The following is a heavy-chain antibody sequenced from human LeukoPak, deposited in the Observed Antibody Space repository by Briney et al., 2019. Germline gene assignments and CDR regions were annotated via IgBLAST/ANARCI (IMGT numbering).Heavy chain of an antibody. V-gene: IGHV1-2*02. CDR1: GYTFSSYG. J-gene: IGHJ5*02. D-gene: IGHD3-22*01. CDR3: ARVRKDYYDSTGYWAELYNWFDP. Sequence: ASVKVSCKASGYTFSSYGISWVRQAPGQGLEWMGWINPNSGGTNYAQKFQGRVTMTRDTSISTAYMELSRLRSDDTAVYYCARVRKDYYDSTGYWAELYNWFDPWGQGTLVTVSS. CDR2: INPNSGGT.